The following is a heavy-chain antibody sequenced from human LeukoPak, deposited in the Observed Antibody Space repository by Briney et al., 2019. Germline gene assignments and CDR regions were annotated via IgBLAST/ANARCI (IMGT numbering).Heavy chain of an antibody. D-gene: IGHD2-2*01. CDR3: ARRNLGYCSSTSCCGTDIDC. CDR2: INHSGST. Sequence: SETLSLTCAVYGGSFSGYYWSWIRQPPGKGLEWIGEINHSGSTNYNPSLKSRVTISVDTSKNQFSLKLSSVTAADTAVYYCARRNLGYCSSTSCCGTDIDCWGQGTLVTVSS. V-gene: IGHV4-34*01. CDR1: GGSFSGYY. J-gene: IGHJ4*02.